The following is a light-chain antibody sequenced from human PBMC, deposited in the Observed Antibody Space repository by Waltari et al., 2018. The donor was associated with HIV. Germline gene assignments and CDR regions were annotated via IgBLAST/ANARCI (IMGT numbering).Light chain of an antibody. Sequence: SYVPTQPPSVSVAPGQTASISCGGDNIGNKLVHWYRQKPGQAPVVVIYYDSDRPSGIPERFSGSNSGNTATLTISRVEAGDEADYFCQVSVVSSDHPTFGGGTKLTVL. J-gene: IGLJ2*01. CDR3: QVSVVSSDHPT. V-gene: IGLV3-21*04. CDR2: YDS. CDR1: NIGNKL.